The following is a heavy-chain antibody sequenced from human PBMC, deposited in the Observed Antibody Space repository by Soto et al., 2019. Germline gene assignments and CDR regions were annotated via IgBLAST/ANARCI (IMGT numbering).Heavy chain of an antibody. Sequence: GASVKVSCKASGYTFTSYYMHWVRQAPGQGREWMGIINPSGGSTSYAQKFQGRVTMTRDTSTSTVYMELSSLRSEDTAVYYCAREGKWIQLYYYMDVWGKGTTVTVSS. J-gene: IGHJ6*03. CDR1: GYTFTSYY. CDR3: AREGKWIQLYYYMDV. V-gene: IGHV1-46*03. CDR2: INPSGGST. D-gene: IGHD5-18*01.